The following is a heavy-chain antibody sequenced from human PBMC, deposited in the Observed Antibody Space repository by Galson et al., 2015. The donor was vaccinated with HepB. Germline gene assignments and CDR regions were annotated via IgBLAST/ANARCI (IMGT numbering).Heavy chain of an antibody. Sequence: SLRLSCAASGFTFSSYGMHWVRQAPGKGLEWVAVIWYDGSNKYYADSVKGRFTISRDNSKNTLYLQMNSLRAEDTAVYYCAREVERGWPQNWFDPWGQGTLVTVSS. CDR2: IWYDGSNK. CDR1: GFTFSSYG. V-gene: IGHV3-33*01. D-gene: IGHD6-19*01. CDR3: AREVERGWPQNWFDP. J-gene: IGHJ5*02.